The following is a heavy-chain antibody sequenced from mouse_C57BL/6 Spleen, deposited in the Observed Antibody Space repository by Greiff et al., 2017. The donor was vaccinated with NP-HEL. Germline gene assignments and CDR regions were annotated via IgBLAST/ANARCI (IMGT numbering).Heavy chain of an antibody. Sequence: VQLQQPGAELVKPGASVKLSCKASGYTFTSYWMQWVKQRPGQGLEWIGEIDPSDSYTNYNQKFKGKATLTVDTSSSTAYMQLSSLTSEDSAVYYCARSREAPYFDYWGQGTTLTVSS. CDR1: GYTFTSYW. D-gene: IGHD3-1*01. CDR3: ARSREAPYFDY. V-gene: IGHV1-50*01. CDR2: IDPSDSYT. J-gene: IGHJ2*01.